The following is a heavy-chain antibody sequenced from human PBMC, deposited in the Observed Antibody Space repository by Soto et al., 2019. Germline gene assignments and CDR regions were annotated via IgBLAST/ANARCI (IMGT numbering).Heavy chain of an antibody. Sequence: SEILSLTCTVSGGSISGYYWDWLRQPPGKGLEWIGTTYYNENAYYNPSLRSRVSMSVDTSKNQFSLKLISVTAADTAVYYCARHFVAVVIKGWGYWGQGKLVTVSS. D-gene: IGHD3-10*01. CDR3: ARHFVAVVIKGWGY. V-gene: IGHV4-39*01. J-gene: IGHJ4*02. CDR1: GGSISGYY. CDR2: TYYNENA.